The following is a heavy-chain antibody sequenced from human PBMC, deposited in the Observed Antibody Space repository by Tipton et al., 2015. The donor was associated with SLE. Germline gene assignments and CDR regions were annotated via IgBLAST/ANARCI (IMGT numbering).Heavy chain of an antibody. D-gene: IGHD2/OR15-2a*01. CDR2: LKNKAHGGTA. V-gene: IGHV3-49*04. CDR1: GLTSGDFA. Sequence: RSLRLSCTASGLTSGDFAMSWVRQAPGRGLEWVGSLKNKAHGGTANYAASVEGRFTISIDESKSIAFLQMNSRRIEDTAVYYCTLSPTLIVAGLGDSWGQGTLVTVSS. CDR3: TLSPTLIVAGLGDS. J-gene: IGHJ4*02.